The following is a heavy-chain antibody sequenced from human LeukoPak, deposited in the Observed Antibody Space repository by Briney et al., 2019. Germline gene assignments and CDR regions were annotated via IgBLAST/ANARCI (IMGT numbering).Heavy chain of an antibody. CDR2: ISGGGVTT. D-gene: IGHD6-13*01. J-gene: IGHJ5*02. Sequence: GGSLRLSCAASGFTFSSYAMSWVRHAPGKGLEWVSTISGGGVTTYYADSVKGRLTIPRDNSKNTVSLQMNSLRDDDTAVYFCARESPVAAVGRSWFDPWGQGTLVTVSS. CDR3: ARESPVAAVGRSWFDP. CDR1: GFTFSSYA. V-gene: IGHV3-23*01.